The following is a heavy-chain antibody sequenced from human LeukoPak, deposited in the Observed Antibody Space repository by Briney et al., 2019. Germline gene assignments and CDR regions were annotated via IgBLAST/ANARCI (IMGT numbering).Heavy chain of an antibody. V-gene: IGHV4-59*01. Sequence: SGTLSLTCTVSGDSISSYYWSWIRQPPGKGLEWIGYMYYSGSTNYNPSLKSRVTISVDTSKSQFSLKLSSVTAADTAVYYCARGSNSGYHYDYWGQGTVVSVSS. D-gene: IGHD5-12*01. CDR2: MYYSGST. CDR1: GDSISSYY. CDR3: ARGSNSGYHYDY. J-gene: IGHJ4*02.